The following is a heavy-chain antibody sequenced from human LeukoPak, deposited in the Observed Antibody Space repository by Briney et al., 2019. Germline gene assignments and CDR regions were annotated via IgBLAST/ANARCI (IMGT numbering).Heavy chain of an antibody. CDR2: INPNSGGT. CDR3: ARDLRWYQLQIGY. D-gene: IGHD2-2*01. CDR1: GYTFTGYY. J-gene: IGHJ4*02. Sequence: ASVKVSCKASGYTFTGYYMHWVRQAPGQGLEWMGWINPNSGGTNYAQKFQGRVTMTRDTSISTAYMELSRLRSDDTAVYYCARDLRWYQLQIGYWGQGTLVTVSS. V-gene: IGHV1-2*02.